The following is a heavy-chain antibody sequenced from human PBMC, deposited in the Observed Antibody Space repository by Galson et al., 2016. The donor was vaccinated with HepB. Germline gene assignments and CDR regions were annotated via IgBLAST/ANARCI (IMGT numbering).Heavy chain of an antibody. V-gene: IGHV3-11*06. CDR2: ISDTSGFR. CDR3: ARAPSTTVQFDY. CDR1: GFPFSHYY. Sequence: SLRLSCAASGFPFSHYYMSWIRQAPGKGLEWLGFISDTSGFRTSADSVKGRFTISRDNAKSSLYLQMDILRVEDTAVYFCARAPSTTVQFDYWGQGTRVTVSP. J-gene: IGHJ4*02. D-gene: IGHD2-2*01.